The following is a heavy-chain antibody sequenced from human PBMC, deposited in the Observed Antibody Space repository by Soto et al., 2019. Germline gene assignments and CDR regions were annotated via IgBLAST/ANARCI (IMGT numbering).Heavy chain of an antibody. CDR3: ARGYDYDSGGYLFDY. CDR2: IYYSGST. CDR1: GGSVSSNTYY. D-gene: IGHD3-22*01. J-gene: IGHJ4*02. V-gene: IGHV4-31*03. Sequence: PSETLSLTCSVSGGSVSSNTYYWTWIRQHPGKGPEWIGHIYYSGSTYYNPSLKSRVTISLDMSKNQFSLKLTSVSAADTAVYYCARGYDYDSGGYLFDYWGQGTLVTVSS.